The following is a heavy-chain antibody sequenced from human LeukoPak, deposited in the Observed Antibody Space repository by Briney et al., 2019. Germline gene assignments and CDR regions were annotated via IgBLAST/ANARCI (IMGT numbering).Heavy chain of an antibody. CDR3: AKDWRYTGTRPYFDY. J-gene: IGHJ4*02. Sequence: GGSLRLSCVVSGFTFSSYAMSWVRQAPGKGLEWVSAISGSGGSTYYADSVKGRFTISRDNSKNTLYLQMNSLRAEDTAVYYCAKDWRYTGTRPYFDYWGQGTLVTVSS. V-gene: IGHV3-23*01. CDR1: GFTFSSYA. CDR2: ISGSGGST. D-gene: IGHD1-1*01.